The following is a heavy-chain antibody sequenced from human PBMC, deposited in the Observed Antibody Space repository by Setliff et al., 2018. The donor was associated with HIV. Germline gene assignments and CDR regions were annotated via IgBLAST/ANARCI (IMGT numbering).Heavy chain of an antibody. D-gene: IGHD3-16*01. CDR2: IRYDGSNK. V-gene: IGHV3-30*02. CDR1: GFTFTSYG. CDR3: AKDRGTRTFYFDY. J-gene: IGHJ4*02. Sequence: GGSLRLSCAASGFTFTSYGMHWVRQAPGKGLEWVAFIRYDGSNKYYGDSVKGRFTISRDNSKNTLYLQMNSLRAEDTAIYYCAKDRGTRTFYFDYWGQGTLFTVSS.